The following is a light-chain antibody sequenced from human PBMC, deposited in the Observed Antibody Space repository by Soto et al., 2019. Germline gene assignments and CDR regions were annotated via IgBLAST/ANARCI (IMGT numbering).Light chain of an antibody. CDR1: QSLLHSTGYND. CDR2: LGS. J-gene: IGKJ2*01. CDR3: MQALQTPRT. Sequence: DIVMTQSPLSLPVTPGEPASISCRSSQSLLHSTGYNDLDWYLQKPGQSPQLLIYLGSNRASGVPDRFSGSGSGTDFTLKISRVEAEDVGVYYCMQALQTPRTFGQGTKLEI. V-gene: IGKV2-28*01.